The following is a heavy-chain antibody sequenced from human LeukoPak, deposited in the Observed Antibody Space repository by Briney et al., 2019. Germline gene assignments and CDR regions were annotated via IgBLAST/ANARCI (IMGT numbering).Heavy chain of an antibody. V-gene: IGHV3-30*04. CDR1: GFTFSSYA. CDR3: ARDPTAVSNQPQYYLDF. D-gene: IGHD4-17*01. CDR2: ISYSGGDNK. J-gene: IGHJ4*02. Sequence: GGSLRLSCAASGFTFSSYAMHWVRQAPGKGLEWVAVISYSGGDNKYYADSVNGRFTISRDNSKNTLFLQMNSLRPEDTAVYYCARDPTAVSNQPQYYLDFWGQGTLVTVSS.